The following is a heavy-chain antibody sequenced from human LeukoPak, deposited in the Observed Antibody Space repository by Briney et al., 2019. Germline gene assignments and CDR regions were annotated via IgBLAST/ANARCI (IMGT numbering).Heavy chain of an antibody. D-gene: IGHD3-22*01. Sequence: SVKVSCKASGYTFTSYGISWVRQAPGQGLEWMGGIIPIFGTANYAQKFQGRVTITADKSTSTAYMELSSLRSEDTAVYYCARGTYYYDSSGYYSDDAFDIWGQGTMVTVSS. CDR2: IIPIFGTA. CDR1: GYTFTSYG. J-gene: IGHJ3*02. CDR3: ARGTYYYDSSGYYSDDAFDI. V-gene: IGHV1-69*06.